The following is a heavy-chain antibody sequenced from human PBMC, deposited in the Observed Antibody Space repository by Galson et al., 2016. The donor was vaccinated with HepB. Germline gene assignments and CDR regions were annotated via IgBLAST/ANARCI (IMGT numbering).Heavy chain of an antibody. Sequence: SLRLSCAASGFTFSYYDMNWVRQAPGKGLEWVSYISASSGAIYYADSVRGRFTISRANAKNSLFLQMNSLRDEDTAVYYCARGQYGFDYWGQGTLVIVSS. D-gene: IGHD2/OR15-2a*01. V-gene: IGHV3-48*02. CDR2: ISASSGAI. CDR3: ARGQYGFDY. J-gene: IGHJ4*02. CDR1: GFTFSYYD.